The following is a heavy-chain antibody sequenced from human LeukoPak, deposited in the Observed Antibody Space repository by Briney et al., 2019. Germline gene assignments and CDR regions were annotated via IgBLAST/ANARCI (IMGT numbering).Heavy chain of an antibody. J-gene: IGHJ6*02. Sequence: ASVKVSCKASGYTFTGYYMHWVRQAPGQGREWMGWINPNSGGTNYAQKFQGRVTMTRDTSISTAYMELSRLRSDDTAVYYCARVVAEIAGGKYGMDVWGQGTTVTVSS. CDR3: ARVVAEIAGGKYGMDV. V-gene: IGHV1-2*02. D-gene: IGHD6-19*01. CDR1: GYTFTGYY. CDR2: INPNSGGT.